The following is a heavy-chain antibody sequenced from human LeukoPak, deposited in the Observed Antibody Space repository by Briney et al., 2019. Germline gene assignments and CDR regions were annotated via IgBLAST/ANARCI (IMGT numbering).Heavy chain of an antibody. J-gene: IGHJ4*02. CDR2: ISGSGGST. V-gene: IGHV3-23*01. D-gene: IGHD1-26*01. Sequence: GGSLRLSCAASGLTFSSYAMSWVRQAPGKGLEWVSAISGSGGSTYYADSVKGRFTISRGNSKNTLYLQMNSLRAEDTAVYYCAKGPNKRSGSYLFDYWGQGTLVTVSS. CDR3: AKGPNKRSGSYLFDY. CDR1: GLTFSSYA.